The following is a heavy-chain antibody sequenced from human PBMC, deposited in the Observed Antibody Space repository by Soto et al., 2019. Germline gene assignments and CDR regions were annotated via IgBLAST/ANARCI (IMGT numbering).Heavy chain of an antibody. J-gene: IGHJ6*02. V-gene: IGHV4-61*02. CDR3: ARDRLETETYGMDV. Sequence: ASETLSLTCTVSGVSISNSSYYWGWIRQPAGKGLEWIGRIYNSGRTNNNPSLKSRVTMSVDMSKNQFSLKLSSVTAADTAIYYCARDRLETETYGMDVWGRGTTVTVSS. D-gene: IGHD1-1*01. CDR2: IYNSGRT. CDR1: GVSISNSSYY.